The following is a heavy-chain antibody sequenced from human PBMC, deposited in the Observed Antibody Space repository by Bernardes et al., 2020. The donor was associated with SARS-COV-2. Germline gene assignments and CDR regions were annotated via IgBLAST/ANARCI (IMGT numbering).Heavy chain of an antibody. CDR1: GDSVSRYY. CDR3: VRAQYMIRGFDP. D-gene: IGHD3-22*01. Sequence: SETLSLTCTVSGDSVSRYYWNWIRQSPGKGLEWIGYVSGSGSTNGGSTSYNPSFKSRVTISVDTSKNQFSLNLRSVTAADTAVYYCVRAQYMIRGFDPWGQGTLVTVSS. CDR2: VSGSGSTNGGST. J-gene: IGHJ5*02. V-gene: IGHV4-59*02.